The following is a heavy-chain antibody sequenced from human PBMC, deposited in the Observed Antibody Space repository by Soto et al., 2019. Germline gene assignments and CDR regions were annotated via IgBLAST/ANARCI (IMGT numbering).Heavy chain of an antibody. V-gene: IGHV4-30-4*01. CDR1: GGPVKTGDYY. Sequence: SETLSLTCNVSGGPVKTGDYYWNWIRQPPGKGLEWIGYVFYSGATNYSPSLKSRAAISMDTSKNQFSLSLTSVTAADTAVYYCARAGFSYGHLLFWGQGIRVTVSS. CDR3: ARAGFSYGHLLF. D-gene: IGHD3-10*01. CDR2: VFYSGAT. J-gene: IGHJ4*02.